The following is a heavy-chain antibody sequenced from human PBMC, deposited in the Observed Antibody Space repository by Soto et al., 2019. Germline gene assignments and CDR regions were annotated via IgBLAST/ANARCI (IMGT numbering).Heavy chain of an antibody. CDR1: GFTFSSYW. CDR2: INSDGSST. D-gene: IGHD2-2*01. V-gene: IGHV3-74*01. CDR3: ARARYCSSTSCYRWEEGGIDY. Sequence: GGSLRLSCAASGFTFSSYWMHWVRQAPGKGLVWVSRINSDGSSTSYADSVKGRFTISRDNAKNTLYLQMNSLRAEDTAVYYCARARYCSSTSCYRWEEGGIDYWGQGTLVTVSS. J-gene: IGHJ4*02.